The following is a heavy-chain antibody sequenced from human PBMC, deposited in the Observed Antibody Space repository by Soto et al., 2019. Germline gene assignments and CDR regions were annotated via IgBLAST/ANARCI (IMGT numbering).Heavy chain of an antibody. J-gene: IGHJ4*02. V-gene: IGHV3-48*03. CDR3: ARSSGHYRPFDS. CDR1: GFTFSSSE. Sequence: EVQLVESGGGLVQPGGSLRLSCAASGFTFSSSEMNWVRQAPGKGLEWVSHITSDSNTIYYADSVKGRFTISRDNAESSLFLQMNSLRAEDTAIYYCARSSGHYRPFDSWGQGTLVVVSS. CDR2: ITSDSNTI. D-gene: IGHD3-22*01.